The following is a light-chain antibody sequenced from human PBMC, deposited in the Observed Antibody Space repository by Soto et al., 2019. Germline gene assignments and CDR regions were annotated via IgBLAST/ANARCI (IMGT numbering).Light chain of an antibody. V-gene: IGLV7-43*01. J-gene: IGLJ3*02. CDR2: STM. CDR3: LIYYGDGWV. Sequence: QAVVTQEPSLTVSPGGTVTLTCASSTGAVTIDYYPNWFQQRPGQAPTVLIYSTMNKHSWTPARFSGSLLGGKAALTLSGAQPEDEADYYCLIYYGDGWVFGGGTKLTVL. CDR1: TGAVTIDYY.